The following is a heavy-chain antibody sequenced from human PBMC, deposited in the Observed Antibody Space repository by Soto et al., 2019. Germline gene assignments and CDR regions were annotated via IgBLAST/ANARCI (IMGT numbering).Heavy chain of an antibody. CDR1: GFTFSDYD. CDR2: ITPSGTTI. V-gene: IGHV3-11*01. CDR3: ARNGRTFDP. D-gene: IGHD1-26*01. Sequence: QVELVESGGGLVKPGGSLRLSCAASGFTFSDYDMSWIRRAPGKGLEWVSYITPSGTTIYYADSVKGRFTISRDNAKNSLYLQMNSLKAEDTAVYYCARNGRTFDPWAQGTLVTVSS. J-gene: IGHJ5*02.